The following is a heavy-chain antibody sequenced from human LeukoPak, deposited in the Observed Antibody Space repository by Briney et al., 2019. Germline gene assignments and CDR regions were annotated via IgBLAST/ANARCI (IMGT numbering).Heavy chain of an antibody. CDR1: GYSFTSYW. Sequence: HGESLKISCKGSGYSFTSYWIGWVRQMPGKGLEWMGIIYPGDSDTRYSPSFQGQVTISADKSISTAYLQWSSLKASDTAMYYCARQPYYYDSSGYYYRGAFDIWGQGTMVTVSS. J-gene: IGHJ3*02. CDR3: ARQPYYYDSSGYYYRGAFDI. D-gene: IGHD3-22*01. V-gene: IGHV5-51*01. CDR2: IYPGDSDT.